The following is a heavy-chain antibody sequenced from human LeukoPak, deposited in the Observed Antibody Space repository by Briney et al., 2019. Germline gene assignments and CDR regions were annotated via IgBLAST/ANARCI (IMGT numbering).Heavy chain of an antibody. CDR1: GFTFSSYG. V-gene: IGHV3-66*01. D-gene: IGHD3-10*01. CDR2: IYSGGST. CDR3: ARESQGEDYYGSGSYVWFDP. Sequence: GGSLRLSCAASGFTFSSYGMHWVRQAPGKGLEWVSVIYSGGSTYYADSVKGRFTISRDNSKNTLYLQMNSLRAENTAVYYCARESQGEDYYGSGSYVWFDPWGQGTLVTVSS. J-gene: IGHJ5*02.